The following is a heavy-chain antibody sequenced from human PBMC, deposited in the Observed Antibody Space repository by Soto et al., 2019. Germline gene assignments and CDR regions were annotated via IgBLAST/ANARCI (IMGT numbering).Heavy chain of an antibody. CDR1: GFTFDDYT. CDR3: AKDIRYRYSYYYYYYGMDV. Sequence: GGSLRLSCAASGFTFDDYTMHWVRQAPGKGLEWVSLISWDGGSTYYADSVKGRFTISRDNSKNSLYLQMNSLRTEDTALYYCAKDIRYRYSYYYYYYGMDVWGQGTTVTVSS. CDR2: ISWDGGST. D-gene: IGHD5-18*01. V-gene: IGHV3-43*01. J-gene: IGHJ6*02.